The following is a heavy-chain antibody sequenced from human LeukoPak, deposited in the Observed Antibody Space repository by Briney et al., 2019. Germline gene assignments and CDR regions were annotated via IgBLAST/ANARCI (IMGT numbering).Heavy chain of an antibody. J-gene: IGHJ4*02. CDR2: IKSKTDGGTT. D-gene: IGHD3-3*01. CDR3: TTDEAVAYDFWSGYSSFDY. CDR1: GFTFSNAW. Sequence: VSLRLSCAASGFTFSNAWMSWVRQAPGKGLEWVGRIKSKTDGGTTDYAAPVKGRFTISRDDSKNTLYLQMNSLKTEDTAVYYCTTDEAVAYDFWSGYSSFDYWGQGTLVTVSS. V-gene: IGHV3-15*01.